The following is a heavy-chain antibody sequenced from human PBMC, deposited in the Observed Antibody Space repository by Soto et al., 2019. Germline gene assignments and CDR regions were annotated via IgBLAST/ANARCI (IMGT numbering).Heavy chain of an antibody. CDR2: TIPYNGNT. J-gene: IGHJ6*02. V-gene: IGHV1-18*01. Sequence: ASVKVSCKASGYTFPSYGITWVRQAPGQGLEWMGWTIPYNGNTNYAQKFQGRVTMTTDTSTNTAYMELRSLRSDDTAVYYCARGLVPAAIGYYYYGMDVWGQGTTVTVSS. CDR3: ARGLVPAAIGYYYYGMDV. D-gene: IGHD2-2*02. CDR1: GYTFPSYG.